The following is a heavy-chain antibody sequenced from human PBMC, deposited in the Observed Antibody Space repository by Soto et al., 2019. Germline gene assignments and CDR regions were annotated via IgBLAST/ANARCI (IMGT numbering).Heavy chain of an antibody. V-gene: IGHV4-34*01. CDR3: ARDGGYCSGGSCASDAFDI. CDR1: GGSFSGYY. CDR2: INHSGST. J-gene: IGHJ3*02. Sequence: QVQLQQWGAGLLKPSETLSLTCAVYGGSFSGYYWSWIRQPPGKGLEWIGEINHSGSTNYNPSLKSRVTISVDTSKNQFSLKLSSVTAADTAVYYCARDGGYCSGGSCASDAFDIWGQGTMVTVSS. D-gene: IGHD2-15*01.